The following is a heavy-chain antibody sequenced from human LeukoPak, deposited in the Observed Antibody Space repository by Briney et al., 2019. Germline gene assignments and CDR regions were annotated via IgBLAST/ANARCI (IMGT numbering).Heavy chain of an antibody. J-gene: IGHJ6*02. D-gene: IGHD5-18*01. V-gene: IGHV1-3*01. Sequence: ASVKVSCKASGYTFTSYAMHWVRQAPGQRLEWMGWINAGNGNTKYSQKFQGRVTITRDTSASTAYMELSSLRSEDTAVYYCARDSTRQLSPLYYYYYGMDVWGQGTTVTVSS. CDR3: ARDSTRQLSPLYYYYYGMDV. CDR2: INAGNGNT. CDR1: GYTFTSYA.